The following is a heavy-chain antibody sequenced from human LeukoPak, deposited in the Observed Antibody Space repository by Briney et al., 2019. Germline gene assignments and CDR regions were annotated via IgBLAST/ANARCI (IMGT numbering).Heavy chain of an antibody. V-gene: IGHV4-61*02. CDR2: IYTSGST. J-gene: IGHJ3*02. D-gene: IGHD2-15*01. CDR3: AREGCSGGSCYDI. Sequence: PSHTLTRTCTVSGGSISSGGYHWSWIRQPAGKGLEWIGRIYTSGSTNYNPSLKSRVTISVDTSKNQFSLKLSSVTAADTAVYYCAREGCSGGSCYDIWGQGTMVTVSS. CDR1: GGSISSGGYH.